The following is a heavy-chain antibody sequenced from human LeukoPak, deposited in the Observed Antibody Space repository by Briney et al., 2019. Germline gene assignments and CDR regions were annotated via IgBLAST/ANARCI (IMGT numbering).Heavy chain of an antibody. V-gene: IGHV3-30*03. Sequence: PGRSLRLSCAASGFIFSSYGMHWVRQAPGKGLEWVAVISYVGSDKYYTDSVRGRFTISRDNSKTTLYLQMNSLRTEDTAVYYCARNMGDWGRAFDFWGQGTMVTVSS. CDR2: ISYVGSDK. CDR3: ARNMGDWGRAFDF. CDR1: GFIFSSYG. J-gene: IGHJ3*01. D-gene: IGHD7-27*01.